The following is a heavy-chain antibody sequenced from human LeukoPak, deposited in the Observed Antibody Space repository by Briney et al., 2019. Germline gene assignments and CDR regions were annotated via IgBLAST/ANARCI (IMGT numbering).Heavy chain of an antibody. CDR2: IIPIFGTA. CDR1: GGTFSSYA. Sequence: ASVKVSCKASGGTFSSYAISWVRQAPGQGLEWMGGIIPIFGTANYAQKFQGRVTITADESTSTAYMELSSLRSEDTAVYYCARGGTDTKNDYPHYWGQGTLVTVSS. D-gene: IGHD4-11*01. CDR3: ARGGTDTKNDYPHY. V-gene: IGHV1-69*13. J-gene: IGHJ4*02.